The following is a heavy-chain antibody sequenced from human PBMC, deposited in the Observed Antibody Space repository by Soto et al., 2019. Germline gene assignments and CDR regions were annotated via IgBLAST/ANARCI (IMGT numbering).Heavy chain of an antibody. CDR2: IYWDDDK. Sequence: QITLKESGPTLVKPTQTLTLTCTFSGFSLSTSGVGVGWIRQPPGKALEWLALIYWDDDKRYSPSLKSRLTITKDTSKNQVVLTMTNMDPVDTATYYCAHTGIAEACNGRDWFDPWCQGTLVTVSS. V-gene: IGHV2-5*02. D-gene: IGHD6-13*01. CDR1: GFSLSTSGVG. CDR3: AHTGIAEACNGRDWFDP. J-gene: IGHJ5*02.